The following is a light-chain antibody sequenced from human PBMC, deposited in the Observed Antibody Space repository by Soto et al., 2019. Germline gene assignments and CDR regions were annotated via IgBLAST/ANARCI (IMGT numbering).Light chain of an antibody. CDR2: EVS. J-gene: IGLJ1*01. V-gene: IGLV2-23*02. Sequence: QSVGTQPGSVSGSPGELITIFCTETSSDVGSYNLVSWYQQHPGKAPKLMIYEVSKRPSGVSNRFSGSKSGNTASLTISGLQAEDEADYYCCSYAGSSTFEVFGTGTKVTVL. CDR1: SSDVGSYNL. CDR3: CSYAGSSTFEV.